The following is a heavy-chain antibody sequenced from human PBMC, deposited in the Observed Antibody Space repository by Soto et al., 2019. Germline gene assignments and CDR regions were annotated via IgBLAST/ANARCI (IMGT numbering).Heavy chain of an antibody. D-gene: IGHD3-3*01. Sequence: VASVKVSCKASGYTFTSYDINWVRQATGQGLEWMGWMNPNSGNTGYAQKFQGRVTMTRNTSISTAYMELSSLRSEDTAVYYCASPARNYDFWSGYSFDIWGQGTMVTVSS. CDR1: GYTFTSYD. CDR3: ASPARNYDFWSGYSFDI. J-gene: IGHJ3*02. V-gene: IGHV1-8*01. CDR2: MNPNSGNT.